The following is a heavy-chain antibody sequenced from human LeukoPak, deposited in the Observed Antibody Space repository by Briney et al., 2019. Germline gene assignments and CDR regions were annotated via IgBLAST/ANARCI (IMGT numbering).Heavy chain of an antibody. Sequence: SVKVSCKASGGTFSSYAISWVRQAPGQGLEWMGGIITIFGTANYAQKFQGRVTITTDESTSTAYMELSSLRSEDTAVYYCARSGYYNWYFDLWGRGTLVTVSS. CDR2: IITIFGTA. D-gene: IGHD3-3*01. V-gene: IGHV1-69*05. CDR1: GGTFSSYA. CDR3: ARSGYYNWYFDL. J-gene: IGHJ2*01.